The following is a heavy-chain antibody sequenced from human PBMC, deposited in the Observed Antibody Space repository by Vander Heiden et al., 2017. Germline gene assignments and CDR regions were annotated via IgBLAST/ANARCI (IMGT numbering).Heavy chain of an antibody. CDR2: IYYSGST. Sequence: QLQLQESGPGLVKPSETLSLPCPVSGGSISSSSYYWGWIRQPPGKGLEWIGSIYYSGSTYYNPSLKSRVTISVDTSKNQFSLKLSSVTAADTAVYYCATVRLDSFSVYYFDYWGQGTLVTVSS. D-gene: IGHD2-2*03. V-gene: IGHV4-39*01. CDR1: GGSISSSSYY. CDR3: ATVRLDSFSVYYFDY. J-gene: IGHJ4*02.